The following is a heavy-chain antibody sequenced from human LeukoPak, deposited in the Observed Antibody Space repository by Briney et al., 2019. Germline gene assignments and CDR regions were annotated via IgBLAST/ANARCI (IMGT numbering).Heavy chain of an antibody. D-gene: IGHD3-9*01. CDR1: GFTFDDYA. J-gene: IGHJ4*02. Sequence: GGSLRLSCAASGFTFDDYAMHWVRQAPGKGLERVSGISWNSGSIGYADSVKGRFTISRDNAKNSLYLQMNSLRAEDMALYYCAKDRYDILTGYCDYWGQGTLVTVSS. CDR2: ISWNSGSI. CDR3: AKDRYDILTGYCDY. V-gene: IGHV3-9*03.